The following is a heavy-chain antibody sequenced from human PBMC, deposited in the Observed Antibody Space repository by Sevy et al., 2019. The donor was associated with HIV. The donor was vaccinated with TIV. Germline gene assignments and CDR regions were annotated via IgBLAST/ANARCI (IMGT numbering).Heavy chain of an antibody. J-gene: IGHJ6*02. D-gene: IGHD6-13*01. CDR3: ARVAAAGDYYYYGMDV. CDR2: ISSSSSYI. Sequence: GGSLRLSCAASGFTFSSYSMNWVRQAPGKGLEWVSSISSSSSYIYYADSVKGRFTISRDNAKNSLYLQMNSLRAEDTAEYYCARVAAAGDYYYYGMDVWGQGTTVTVSS. V-gene: IGHV3-21*01. CDR1: GFTFSSYS.